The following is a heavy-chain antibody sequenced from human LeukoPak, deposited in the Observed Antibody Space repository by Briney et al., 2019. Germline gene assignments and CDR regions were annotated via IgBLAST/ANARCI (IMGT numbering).Heavy chain of an antibody. CDR3: AKVPGYYCDSSGYYYFDY. Sequence: PGGSLRLSCAASGFTFSSYAMSWVRQAPGKGLEWVSAISGSGGSTYYADSVKGRFTISRDNSKNTLYLQMNSLRAEDTAVYYCAKVPGYYCDSSGYYYFDYWGQGTLVTVSS. CDR1: GFTFSSYA. CDR2: ISGSGGST. V-gene: IGHV3-23*01. J-gene: IGHJ4*02. D-gene: IGHD3-22*01.